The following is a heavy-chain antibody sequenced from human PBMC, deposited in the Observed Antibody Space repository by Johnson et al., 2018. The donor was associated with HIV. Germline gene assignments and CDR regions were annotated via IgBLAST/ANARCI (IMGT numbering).Heavy chain of an antibody. V-gene: IGHV3-30*02. CDR2: IRYDGSNK. J-gene: IGHJ3*02. CDR1: AFTFSRCG. D-gene: IGHD2-2*01. CDR3: ATDVYPGPRYQLLHRGI. Sequence: VQLVESGGGVVQSGGSLRLSCAASAFTFSRCGMHWVRQAPGKGLEWVSFIRYDGSNKYYADSVKGRFTISRDNSKNMLYLQMNSLRAEDTAVYYCATDVYPGPRYQLLHRGIWGHGTMITVSS.